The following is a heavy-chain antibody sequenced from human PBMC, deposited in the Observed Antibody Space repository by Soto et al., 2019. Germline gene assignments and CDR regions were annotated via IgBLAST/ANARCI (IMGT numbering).Heavy chain of an antibody. V-gene: IGHV2-5*02. Sequence: QITLKESGPTLMKPTQTLTLTCTFSGFSLNTSEVGVGWIRQPPGRALEWLAVIYWDDDKRYSPSVKYRVTITKYTSKNQVVLKMPHVDPHDTARYSCVQMIRGVCRFDSRGQGTLVTVSS. CDR1: GFSLNTSEVG. CDR2: IYWDDDK. J-gene: IGHJ4*02. CDR3: VQMIRGVCRFDS. D-gene: IGHD3-10*01.